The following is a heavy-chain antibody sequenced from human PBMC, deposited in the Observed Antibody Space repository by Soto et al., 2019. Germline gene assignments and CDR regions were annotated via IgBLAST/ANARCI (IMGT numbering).Heavy chain of an antibody. Sequence: RASVKVSCKASGYTFTSYGISWVRQAPGQGLEWMGWISAYNGNTNYAQKLQGRVTMTTDTSTSTAYMELRSLRSDDTAVYYWARDRSLSRKGWFDPWGQGTLVTVSS. CDR1: GYTFTSYG. D-gene: IGHD1-26*01. CDR3: ARDRSLSRKGWFDP. V-gene: IGHV1-18*01. CDR2: ISAYNGNT. J-gene: IGHJ5*02.